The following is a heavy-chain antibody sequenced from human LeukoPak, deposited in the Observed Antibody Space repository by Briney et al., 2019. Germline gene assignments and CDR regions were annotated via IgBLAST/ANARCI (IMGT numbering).Heavy chain of an antibody. CDR1: GGSISSYY. CDR2: IYYSGST. V-gene: IGHV4-59*08. Sequence: PSETLSLTCTVSGGSISSYYWSWIRQPPGKGLEWIGYIYYSGSTNYNPSLKSRVTISVDTSKNQFSLKLSSVTAADTAVYYCARAPVVVAAPFDYWGQGTLVTVSS. D-gene: IGHD2-15*01. J-gene: IGHJ4*02. CDR3: ARAPVVVAAPFDY.